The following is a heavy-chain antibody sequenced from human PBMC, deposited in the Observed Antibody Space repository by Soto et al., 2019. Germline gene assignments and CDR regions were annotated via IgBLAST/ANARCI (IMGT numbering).Heavy chain of an antibody. Sequence: QVQLVQSGAEVKKPGSSVKVSCKASGGTFSSYAISWVRQAPGQGLEWMGGIIPIFGTANYAQKFQGRVTITADESTSXADMELSSLRSEETAVYYCAREGGSGNYRYYAMDVWGRGTTVTVSS. J-gene: IGHJ6*02. D-gene: IGHD3-10*01. V-gene: IGHV1-69*12. CDR1: GGTFSSYA. CDR3: AREGGSGNYRYYAMDV. CDR2: IIPIFGTA.